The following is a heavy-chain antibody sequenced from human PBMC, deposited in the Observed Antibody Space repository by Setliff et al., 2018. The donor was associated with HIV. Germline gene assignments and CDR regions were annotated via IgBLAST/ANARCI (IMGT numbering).Heavy chain of an antibody. CDR1: GYTFTSCF. J-gene: IGHJ4*02. CDR3: AREYHTAETGPRLANYFDY. D-gene: IGHD6-13*01. V-gene: IGHV1-46*04. Sequence: ASVKVSCKASGYTFTSCFLHWVRQAPGQGLEYMGIINPSDGSADSVKGRFTISRDNSKNTLSLQMNSLGAEDTAIYYCAREYHTAETGPRLANYFDYWGQGTLVTVSS. CDR2: INPSDGSA.